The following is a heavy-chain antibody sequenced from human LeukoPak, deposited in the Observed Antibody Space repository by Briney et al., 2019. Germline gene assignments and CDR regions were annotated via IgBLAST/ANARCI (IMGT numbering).Heavy chain of an antibody. D-gene: IGHD6-25*01. J-gene: IGHJ1*01. CDR2: ISSSISYT. V-gene: IGHV3-11*03. CDR3: ATYTAGYFQH. CDR1: EFTSGDNN. Sequence: GGPLRLPGAPPEFTSGDNNMSGIPQVQGKGWEWVSYISSSISYTNYADSVKGRFTISRDNAKNSLYLQMNSLRAEDTAVYYCATYTAGYFQHWGQGTLVTVSS.